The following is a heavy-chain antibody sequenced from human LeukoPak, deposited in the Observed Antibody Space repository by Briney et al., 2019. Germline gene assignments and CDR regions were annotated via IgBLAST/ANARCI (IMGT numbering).Heavy chain of an antibody. CDR2: IYYSGST. CDR3: ARHLNRAWFDP. V-gene: IGHV4-39*01. Sequence: SETLSLTCTVSGGSISSSSYYWGWIRQPPGKGREWIGSIYYSGSTYYNPSLKSRVTISVDTSKNQFSLKLSSVTAADTAVYYCARHLNRAWFDPWGQGTLVTVSS. CDR1: GGSISSSSYY. D-gene: IGHD2/OR15-2a*01. J-gene: IGHJ5*02.